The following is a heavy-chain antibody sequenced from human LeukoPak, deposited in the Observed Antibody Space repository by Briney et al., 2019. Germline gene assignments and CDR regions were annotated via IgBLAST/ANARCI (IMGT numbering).Heavy chain of an antibody. J-gene: IGHJ3*02. CDR1: GFTFSRYA. CDR2: ISGSAGTT. V-gene: IGHV3-23*01. Sequence: PGGSLRLSCAAAGFTFSRYAMSWVRQAPGKGLESVSDISGSAGTTYYADSVKGRFTISRDNSKNTLYLQVNSLRVEDTAVYYCAKDWGYDSSGYYTAVAAFDIWGQGTMVTVSS. CDR3: AKDWGYDSSGYYTAVAAFDI. D-gene: IGHD3-22*01.